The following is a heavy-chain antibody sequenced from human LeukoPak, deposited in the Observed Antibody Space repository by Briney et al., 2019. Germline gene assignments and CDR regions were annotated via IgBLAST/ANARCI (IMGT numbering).Heavy chain of an antibody. CDR1: GFTFSNAW. CDR3: TTDLYVNPTSFDY. V-gene: IGHV3-15*01. D-gene: IGHD2-8*01. CDR2: IKSKTDGGTT. J-gene: IGHJ4*02. Sequence: PGGSLRLSCPASGFTFSNAWMSWVRQAPGKGLEWVGRIKSKTDGGTTDYAAPVKGRFTISRDDSKNTLYLQMNSLKTEDTAVYYCTTDLYVNPTSFDYWGQGTLVTVSS.